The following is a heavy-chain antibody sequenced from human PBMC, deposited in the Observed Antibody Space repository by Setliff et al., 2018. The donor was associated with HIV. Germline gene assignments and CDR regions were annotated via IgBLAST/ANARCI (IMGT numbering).Heavy chain of an antibody. CDR1: GYTLSELS. CDR3: ATDAYRDFLTGPTPGAFDI. Sequence: VASVKVSCKVSGYTLSELSMHWVRQAPGEGLEWMGGFDPEDGETIYAEKSQGRVTMTEDTATETAYMELSSLRSEDTAVYYCATDAYRDFLTGPTPGAFDIWGQGTVVTVSS. J-gene: IGHJ3*02. D-gene: IGHD3-9*01. CDR2: FDPEDGET. V-gene: IGHV1-24*01.